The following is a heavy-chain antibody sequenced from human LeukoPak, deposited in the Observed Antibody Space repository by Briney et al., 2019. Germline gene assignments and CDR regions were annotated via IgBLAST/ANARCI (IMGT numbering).Heavy chain of an antibody. CDR3: ARADCSSSSCYELDY. CDR2: ISSSGRTI. Sequence: GGSLRLSCAGSGFTFSDYYMSWIRQAPGKGLEWVSYISSSGRTIYYADSVKGRFTISRDNAKNSLYLQMSSLRAEDTAVYYCARADCSSSSCYELDYWGQGTLVTVSS. V-gene: IGHV3-11*04. J-gene: IGHJ4*02. CDR1: GFTFSDYY. D-gene: IGHD2-2*01.